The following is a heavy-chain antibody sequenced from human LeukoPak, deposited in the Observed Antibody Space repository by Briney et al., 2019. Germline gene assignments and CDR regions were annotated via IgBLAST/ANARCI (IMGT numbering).Heavy chain of an antibody. J-gene: IGHJ3*02. CDR2: IGGSSVPT. D-gene: IGHD2-8*01. V-gene: IGHV3-23*01. CDR1: GFTSSNYA. CDR3: AKDSIAANGVYDAFDI. Sequence: GGSLRLSCAASGFTSSNYAMSWVRQAPGKGLEWVSHIGGSSVPTDYADSVKGRFTISRDNSRNMMYLQMDSLRVEDSAVYFCAKDSIAANGVYDAFDIWGQGTVVTVSS.